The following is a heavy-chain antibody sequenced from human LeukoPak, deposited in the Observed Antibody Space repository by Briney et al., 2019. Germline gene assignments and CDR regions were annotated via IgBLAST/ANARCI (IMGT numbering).Heavy chain of an antibody. D-gene: IGHD2-15*01. V-gene: IGHV3-7*03. J-gene: IGHJ3*02. CDR1: GFTFSSYW. Sequence: GGSLRLSCAASGFTFSSYWMSWVRQAPGKGLEWVANIKQDGSEKYYVDSVKGTTSRDNAKNSLYLQMNSLRAEDTAVYYCARVNHVVVVVAATPGSAFDIWGQGTMVTVSS. CDR2: IKQDGSEK. CDR3: ARVNHVVVVVAATPGSAFDI.